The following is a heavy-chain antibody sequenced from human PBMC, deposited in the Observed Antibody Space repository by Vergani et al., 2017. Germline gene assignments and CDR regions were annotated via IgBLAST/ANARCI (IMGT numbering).Heavy chain of an antibody. CDR2: INHSGTI. J-gene: IGHJ3*01. CDR3: ARRAERWESLLRDDFDV. CDR1: GGSLSGYY. D-gene: IGHD1-26*01. V-gene: IGHV4-34*01. Sequence: QVQLQQWGPGLLKPSETLSLTCAVYGGSLSGYYWSWIRVAPGKGLEWIGEINHSGTINYNPTLKSPFNVSIDTSRDHFSLKLRSVSAADTAVYFCARRAERWESLLRDDFDVWGQGTFVTVSP.